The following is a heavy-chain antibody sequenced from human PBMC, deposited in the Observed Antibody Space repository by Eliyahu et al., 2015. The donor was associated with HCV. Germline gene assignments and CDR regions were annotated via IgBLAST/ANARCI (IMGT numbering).Heavy chain of an antibody. D-gene: IGHD2-2*01. V-gene: IGHV2-26*01. CDR2: IFSNDEK. CDR3: ARIDPYCSSTSCYESGYDFDY. CDR1: GFSLSNARMG. Sequence: QVTLKESGPVLVKPTETLTLTCTVSGFSLSNARMGVSWIRQPPGKALEWLAHIFSNDEKSYSTSLKSRLTISKDTSKSQVVLTMTNMDPVDTATYYCARIDPYCSSTSCYESGYDFDYWGQGTLVTVSS. J-gene: IGHJ4*02.